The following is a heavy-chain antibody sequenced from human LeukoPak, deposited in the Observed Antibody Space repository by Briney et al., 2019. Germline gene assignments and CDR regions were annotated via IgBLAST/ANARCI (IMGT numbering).Heavy chain of an antibody. CDR2: ISGSASST. Sequence: LPGGSLKLSCAASGFTFSNYAMSWVRQAPGKGLEWVSAISGSASSTYYADSVKGRFTISRDNSKNTLYLQMNSLRADDTAVYYCTRDSGRFRLDYWGQGILVTVSS. CDR3: TRDSGRFRLDY. D-gene: IGHD6-19*01. V-gene: IGHV3-23*01. CDR1: GFTFSNYA. J-gene: IGHJ4*02.